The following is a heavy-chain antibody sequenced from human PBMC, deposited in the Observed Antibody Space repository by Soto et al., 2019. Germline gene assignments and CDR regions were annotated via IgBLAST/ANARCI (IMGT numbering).Heavy chain of an antibody. D-gene: IGHD3-16*01. Sequence: EVQLVESGGGLVQPGGSLRLSCAASGFTFSDHYMDWVRQAPGKGLEWVGRTRNKANRYTTEYAASVKGRFTISRDDSKNSLFLQMNSLRIEDTAVYYCARVLSDRWGSDVLDYWGQGTLVTVSS. CDR2: TRNKANRYTT. J-gene: IGHJ4*02. V-gene: IGHV3-72*01. CDR1: GFTFSDHY. CDR3: ARVLSDRWGSDVLDY.